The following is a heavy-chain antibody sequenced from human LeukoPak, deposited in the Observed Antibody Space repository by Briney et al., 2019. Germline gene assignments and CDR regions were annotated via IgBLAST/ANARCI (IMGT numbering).Heavy chain of an antibody. CDR3: AREVVIVVEPAANTIDY. CDR2: ISKSSTYI. Sequence: GGSLRLSCAASGFTFRDYTMNWVRQAPGKGLEWVSAISKSSTYIKYADSVKGRFTVSRDNAKNSLFLQMNSLRVEDTAVYYCAREVVIVVEPAANTIDYWGQGTRVTDSS. D-gene: IGHD2-2*01. V-gene: IGHV3-21*01. CDR1: GFTFRDYT. J-gene: IGHJ4*02.